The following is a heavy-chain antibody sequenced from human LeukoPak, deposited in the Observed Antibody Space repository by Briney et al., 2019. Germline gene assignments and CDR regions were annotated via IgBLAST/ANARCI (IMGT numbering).Heavy chain of an antibody. V-gene: IGHV1-8*01. D-gene: IGHD3-10*01. CDR1: GYTFTSYD. CDR3: ARGLLWFGELLH. CDR2: MNPTSGNT. Sequence: ASVKVSCKASGYTFTSYDINWVRQATGQGLEWMGWMNPTSGNTGYAQKFQGRVTMTRNTSISTAYMELSSLRSEDTAVYYCARGLLWFGELLHWGQGTTVTVSS. J-gene: IGHJ6*02.